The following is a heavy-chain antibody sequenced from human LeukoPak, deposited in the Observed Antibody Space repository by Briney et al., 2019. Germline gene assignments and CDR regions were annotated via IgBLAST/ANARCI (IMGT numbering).Heavy chain of an antibody. CDR2: IYYSGST. J-gene: IGHJ4*02. D-gene: IGHD3-3*01. CDR3: ARLQFLSGGYYAFDS. CDR1: GGSISSSSYY. Sequence: PSETLSLTCTVSGGSISSSSYYWGWIRQPPGKGLEWIGSIYYSGSTYYNPSLKSRVTISADTSKNQFSLRLSSVTAADTAVYYCARLQFLSGGYYAFDSWGQGSQVSVSS. V-gene: IGHV4-39*07.